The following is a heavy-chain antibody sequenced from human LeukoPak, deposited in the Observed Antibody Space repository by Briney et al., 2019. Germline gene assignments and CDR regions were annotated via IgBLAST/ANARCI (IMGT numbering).Heavy chain of an antibody. CDR2: IYYSGST. CDR1: GGSISSYY. D-gene: IGHD1-26*01. Sequence: SETLSLTCTVSGGSISSYYWSWIRQPPGKGLAWIGNIYYSGSTNYNPSLKSRVTISVDTSKNQFSLKLSSVTAAHTAVYYCARRGGSYDTIDYWGQGTLVTVSS. V-gene: IGHV4-59*08. J-gene: IGHJ4*02. CDR3: ARRGGSYDTIDY.